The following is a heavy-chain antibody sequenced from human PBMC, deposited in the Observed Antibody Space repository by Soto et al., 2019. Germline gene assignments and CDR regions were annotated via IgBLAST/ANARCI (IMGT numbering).Heavy chain of an antibody. D-gene: IGHD3-10*02. CDR1: GYTFTSYG. Sequence: GASVKVSCKASGYTFTSYGFSWVRQAPGQGLEWMGWINAYNTYTDYAQNLQGRVTFTRDTVATTVNMELTSLTSEDTAVYYCGRDQSGTGYYVDWFDPWGQGTLVTVSS. J-gene: IGHJ5*02. CDR2: INAYNTYT. V-gene: IGHV1-18*01. CDR3: GRDQSGTGYYVDWFDP.